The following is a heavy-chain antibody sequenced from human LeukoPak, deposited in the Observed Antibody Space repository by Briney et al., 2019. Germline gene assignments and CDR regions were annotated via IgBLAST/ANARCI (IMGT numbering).Heavy chain of an antibody. Sequence: SGGSLRLSCAASGFTFSSYEMNWVRQAPGKGLEWVSYISSGSGTIYYADSMKGRFTISRDNSENSLHLQMNSLRDEDTAVYYCARGSSAFGRIFDYWGQGTLVTVSS. CDR1: GFTFSSYE. CDR2: ISSGSGTI. J-gene: IGHJ4*02. D-gene: IGHD3-10*01. CDR3: ARGSSAFGRIFDY. V-gene: IGHV3-48*03.